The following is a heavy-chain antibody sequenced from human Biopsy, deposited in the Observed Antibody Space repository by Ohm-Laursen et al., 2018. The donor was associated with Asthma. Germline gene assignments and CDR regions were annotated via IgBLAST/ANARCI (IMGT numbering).Heavy chain of an antibody. V-gene: IGHV1-69*13. Sequence: GASLKVSCKAPGGTFSNFAISWVRQAPGQGLEWLGGIMTVFGTTNSAQKFQGRVTITADESTSTAYIEVTSLRSEDTAIYYCARCQVGYSSGWSLLLKKIYYSGMDVWGQGNAVTVSS. CDR3: ARCQVGYSSGWSLLLKKIYYSGMDV. CDR2: IMTVFGTT. CDR1: GGTFSNFA. D-gene: IGHD6-19*01. J-gene: IGHJ6*02.